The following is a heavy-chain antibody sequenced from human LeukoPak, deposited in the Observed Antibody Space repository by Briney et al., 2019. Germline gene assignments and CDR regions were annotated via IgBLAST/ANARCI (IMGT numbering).Heavy chain of an antibody. D-gene: IGHD6-6*01. CDR2: MNPNSGNT. Sequence: ASVKVSCKASGYTFTSYDINWVRQATGQGLEWMGWMNPNSGNTGYAQKLQGRVTMTRNTSISTAYMELSSLRSEDTAVYYCARKHSSSLDYWGQGTLVTVSS. J-gene: IGHJ4*02. V-gene: IGHV1-8*01. CDR1: GYTFTSYD. CDR3: ARKHSSSLDY.